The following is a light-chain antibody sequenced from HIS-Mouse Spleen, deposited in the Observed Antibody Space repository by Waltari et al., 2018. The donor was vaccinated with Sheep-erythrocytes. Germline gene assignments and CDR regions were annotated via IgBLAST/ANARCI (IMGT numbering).Light chain of an antibody. V-gene: IGKV3-11*01. CDR3: QQRSNWPT. CDR1: QSVSSY. Sequence: EIVLTQSPATLSLSPGERVTLSCRASQSVSSYLAWYQQKPGQAPRLLIYDASNRATGIPARFSGSGSGTDFTLIISSLEPEDFAVYYCQQRSNWPTFGQGTKVEIK. J-gene: IGKJ1*01. CDR2: DAS.